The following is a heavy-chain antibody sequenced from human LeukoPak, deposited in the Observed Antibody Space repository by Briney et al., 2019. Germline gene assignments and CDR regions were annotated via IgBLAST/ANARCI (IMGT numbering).Heavy chain of an antibody. CDR2: IRQDGSEK. Sequence: GGSLRLSXAASGFTFSSYWMSWVRQAPGKGLEWVANIRQDGSEKYYVDSVRGRFTISRDNAENSLFLQMNSLRAEDTAVYYCARDLAGPPQEAFDIWGQGTMVTVS. CDR3: ARDLAGPPQEAFDI. V-gene: IGHV3-7*01. J-gene: IGHJ3*02. CDR1: GFTFSSYW.